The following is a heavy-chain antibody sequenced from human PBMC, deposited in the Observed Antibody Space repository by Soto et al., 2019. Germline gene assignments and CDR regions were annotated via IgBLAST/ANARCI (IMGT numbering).Heavy chain of an antibody. Sequence: ASVKVSCKASGGTFSSYAISWVRQAPGQGLEWMGGIIPIFGTANYAQKFQGRVTITADESTSTAYMELSSLRSEDAAVYYCARVGYSSSYYYYYGMDVWGQGTTVTVS. CDR1: GGTFSSYA. J-gene: IGHJ6*02. CDR3: ARVGYSSSYYYYYGMDV. V-gene: IGHV1-69*13. D-gene: IGHD6-6*01. CDR2: IIPIFGTA.